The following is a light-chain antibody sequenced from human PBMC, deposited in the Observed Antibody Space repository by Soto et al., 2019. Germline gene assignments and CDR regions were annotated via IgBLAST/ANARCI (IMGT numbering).Light chain of an antibody. Sequence: QSALTQPASVSGSPGQSITISCTGTSSDVGGYNYVSWYQQHPGKAPKLMIYEVNNRPSRVSNRFSGSKSGNTASLTISGLQAEDEADYYCSSFTSTSTYVFGTGTKVTVL. CDR2: EVN. V-gene: IGLV2-14*01. J-gene: IGLJ1*01. CDR1: SSDVGGYNY. CDR3: SSFTSTSTYV.